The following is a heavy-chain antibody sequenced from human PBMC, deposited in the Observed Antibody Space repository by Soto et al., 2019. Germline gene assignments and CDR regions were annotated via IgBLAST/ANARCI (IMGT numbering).Heavy chain of an antibody. CDR3: ARDRYYYDSSGYYGQDY. CDR2: INPSGGST. CDR1: GYTFTSYY. D-gene: IGHD3-22*01. J-gene: IGHJ4*02. Sequence: GASVKVSCKASGYTFTSYYRHWVRQAPGQGLEWMGIINPSGGSTSYAQKFQGRVTMTRDTSTSTVYMELSSLRSEDTAVYYCARDRYYYDSSGYYGQDYWGQGILVTVCS. V-gene: IGHV1-46*01.